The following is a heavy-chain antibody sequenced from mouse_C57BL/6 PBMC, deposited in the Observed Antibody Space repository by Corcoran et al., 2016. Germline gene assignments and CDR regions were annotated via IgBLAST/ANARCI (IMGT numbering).Heavy chain of an antibody. D-gene: IGHD1-1*01. V-gene: IGHV9-3*01. CDR3: APHYYGSREP. Sequence: QIQLVQSGPELKKPGETVKISCKASGYTFTTYGLSWVKQAPGKGLKWMGWINTYSGVPTYADDFKGRFAFSLETSASTAYLKINNLKNEDTATYFCAPHYYGSREPWGQGTTLTVSS. J-gene: IGHJ2*01. CDR1: GYTFTTYG. CDR2: INTYSGVP.